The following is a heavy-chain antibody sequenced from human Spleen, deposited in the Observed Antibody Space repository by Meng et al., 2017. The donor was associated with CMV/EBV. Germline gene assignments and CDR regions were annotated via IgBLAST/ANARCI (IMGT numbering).Heavy chain of an antibody. CDR3: TTYGITARPIFDY. CDR2: IKSKTDGGTA. Sequence: GESLKISCAASGFTFNNAWMSWVRQAPGKGLEWVGLIKSKTDGGTADYAAPVKGRFTISRDDSKTTLYLQMNSLKTEDTAVYYCTTYGITARPIFDYWGQEALVTVSS. J-gene: IGHJ4*02. D-gene: IGHD6-6*01. CDR1: GFTFNNAW. V-gene: IGHV3-15*01.